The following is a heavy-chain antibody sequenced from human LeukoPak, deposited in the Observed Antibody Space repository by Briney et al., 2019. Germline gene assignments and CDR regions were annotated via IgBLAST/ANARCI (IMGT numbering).Heavy chain of an antibody. CDR1: GYTFTAYY. D-gene: IGHD1-1*01. V-gene: IGHV1-2*02. CDR2: INPNSGGT. J-gene: IGHJ4*02. Sequence: ASVTVSCKASGYTFTAYYMHWVRQAPGQGLEWMGWINPNSGGTNYAQKFQGRVTITRDTSISTAYMELSRLRSDDTAVYYCARDSNYYFDYWGQGTLVTVSS. CDR3: ARDSNYYFDY.